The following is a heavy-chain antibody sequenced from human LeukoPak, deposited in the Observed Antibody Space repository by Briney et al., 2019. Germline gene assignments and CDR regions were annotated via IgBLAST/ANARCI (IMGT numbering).Heavy chain of an antibody. V-gene: IGHV3-23*01. J-gene: IGHJ4*02. CDR2: ISGSGGSP. Sequence: TGGSLTLSGAASGFTFSSNAMSWDRPAPGQGLEWVSAISGSGGSPYYADSVKGRFTISRDNSKNTLYLQMNSLRAEDTAVYYCAKGLGRPFVETTVTTSYWGQGTLVTVSS. CDR1: GFTFSSNA. D-gene: IGHD4-17*01. CDR3: AKGLGRPFVETTVTTSY.